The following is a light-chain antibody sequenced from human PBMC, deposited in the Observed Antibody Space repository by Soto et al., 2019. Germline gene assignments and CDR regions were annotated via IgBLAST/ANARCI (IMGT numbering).Light chain of an antibody. Sequence: DIQMTQTPSTRPTSVGDIVTVTFRASQTISSWLAWYQQKPGKAPDLLIYDASRLAGGVPSRFSGSESGTEFTLTIGSLQPDDFATYFCQQYYNYSTFGQGTKVDIK. CDR2: DAS. J-gene: IGKJ1*01. CDR3: QQYYNYST. CDR1: QTISSW. V-gene: IGKV1-5*01.